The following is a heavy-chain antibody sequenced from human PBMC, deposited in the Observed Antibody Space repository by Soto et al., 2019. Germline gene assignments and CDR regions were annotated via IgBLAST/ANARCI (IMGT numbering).Heavy chain of an antibody. J-gene: IGHJ6*02. CDR2: ISRDSGSV. V-gene: IGHV3-9*01. Sequence: PGGSLRLSCAASGFTFDGYAMHWVRQTPGKGLEWVSGISRDSGSVGYADSVKGRFTISRDNAENSLYLQMNSLREEDTAFYYCPKDATTSCPPGYYYGMDVWGQGTTVTV. CDR1: GFTFDGYA. D-gene: IGHD1-7*01. CDR3: PKDATTSCPPGYYYGMDV.